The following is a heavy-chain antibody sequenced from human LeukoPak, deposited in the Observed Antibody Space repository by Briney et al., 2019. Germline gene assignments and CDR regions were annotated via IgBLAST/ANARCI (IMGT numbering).Heavy chain of an antibody. Sequence: GGSLRLSCAASGFTFSSYAMSWVRQAPGKGLEWVSAISGSGCSTYFAASVKGRFTISRDNSKNTLYLQMSSLRAEATAVYYCAKDTSYDSSGYYPEYFQHWGQGTLVTVSS. V-gene: IGHV3-23*01. CDR2: ISGSGCST. CDR3: AKDTSYDSSGYYPEYFQH. CDR1: GFTFSSYA. J-gene: IGHJ1*01. D-gene: IGHD3-22*01.